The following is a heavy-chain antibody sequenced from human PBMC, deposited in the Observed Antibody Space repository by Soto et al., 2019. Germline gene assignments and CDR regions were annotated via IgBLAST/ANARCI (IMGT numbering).Heavy chain of an antibody. V-gene: IGHV1-69*01. CDR3: ATSVGIAPTSEGGMDV. J-gene: IGHJ6*02. CDR1: GGTFSIYG. D-gene: IGHD6-25*01. CDR2: IIPILTTP. Sequence: QVQLVQSGAEVKKTGSSVKVSCKASGGTFSIYGFSWVRQAPGQGPEWIGGIIPILTTPNYAQKFQGRVTIVAEESTTTVYMELSSPKFEDPAVYYCATSVGIAPTSEGGMDVWGQGTSVTVSS.